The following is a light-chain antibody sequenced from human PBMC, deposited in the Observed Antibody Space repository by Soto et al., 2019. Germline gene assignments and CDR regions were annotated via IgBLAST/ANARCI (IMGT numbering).Light chain of an antibody. CDR2: DTN. CDR1: TSNIGNNY. J-gene: IGLJ2*01. V-gene: IGLV1-51*01. CDR3: ATWDASLNAGV. Sequence: QSVLTQPPLVSAAPGQKVTISCSGTTSNIGNNYVSWYQQLPGTAPKLLIYDTNERPSGIPDRFSGSKSGTSATLGITGLQTGDEADYYCATWDASLNAGVFGGGTKVTVL.